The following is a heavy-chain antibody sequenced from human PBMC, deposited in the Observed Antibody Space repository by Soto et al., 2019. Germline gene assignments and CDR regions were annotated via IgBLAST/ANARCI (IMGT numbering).Heavy chain of an antibody. D-gene: IGHD6-13*01. CDR2: IYYSGST. CDR1: GGSISSSSYY. V-gene: IGHV4-39*01. J-gene: IGHJ3*02. CDR3: ARQGIAAAGTAFDI. Sequence: ETLSLTCTVSGGSISSSSYYWGWIRQPPGKGLEWIGSIYYSGSTYYNPSLKSRVTISVDTSKNQFSLKLSSVTAADTAVYYCARQGIAAAGTAFDIWGQGTMVTVSS.